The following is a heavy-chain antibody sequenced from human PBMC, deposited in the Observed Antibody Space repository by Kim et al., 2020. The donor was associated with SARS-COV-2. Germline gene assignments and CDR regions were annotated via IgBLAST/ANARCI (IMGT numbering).Heavy chain of an antibody. Sequence: GGSLRLSCAASGFTFSSYSMNWVRQAPGKGLEWVSYISSSSSTIYYADSVKGRFTISRDNAKNSLYLQMNSLRDEDTAVYYCARDNQYLGYCSSTSCYPNYYYYGMDVWGQGTTVTVSS. D-gene: IGHD2-2*01. V-gene: IGHV3-48*02. J-gene: IGHJ6*02. CDR2: ISSSSSTI. CDR3: ARDNQYLGYCSSTSCYPNYYYYGMDV. CDR1: GFTFSSYS.